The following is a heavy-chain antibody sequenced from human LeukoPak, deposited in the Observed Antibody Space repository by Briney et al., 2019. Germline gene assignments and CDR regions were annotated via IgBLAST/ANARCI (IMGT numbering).Heavy chain of an antibody. CDR3: ARARTVYYYDSSGPFDY. CDR1: GFTFSSYW. CDR2: ISSSSSTI. D-gene: IGHD3-22*01. Sequence: GGSLRLSCAASGFTFSSYWMSWVRQAPGKGLEWASYISSSSSTIYYTDSVKGRFTISRDNAKNSLYLQMNSLRAEDKAVYYCARARTVYYYDSSGPFDYWGQGTLVTVSS. V-gene: IGHV3-48*01. J-gene: IGHJ4*02.